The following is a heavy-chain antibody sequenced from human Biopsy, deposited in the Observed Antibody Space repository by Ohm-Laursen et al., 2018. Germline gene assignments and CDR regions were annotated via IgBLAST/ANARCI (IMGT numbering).Heavy chain of an antibody. D-gene: IGHD2-15*01. Sequence: GASVEVSCKTSTGTFDSYGVTWVRQAPGQGLEWMGRIIPILRTTTYAPKFQGRVTFTADKSSSTAYLELSSLTSEDTAMFYCAREAIGYQLPCDDWGQGTLVTVSS. CDR3: AREAIGYQLPCDD. CDR1: TGTFDSYG. CDR2: IIPILRTT. V-gene: IGHV1-69*04. J-gene: IGHJ4*02.